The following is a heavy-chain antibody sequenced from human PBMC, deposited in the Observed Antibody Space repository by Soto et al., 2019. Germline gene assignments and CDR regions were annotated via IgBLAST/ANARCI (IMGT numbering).Heavy chain of an antibody. V-gene: IGHV3-30*03. Sequence: AGGSLRLSCAASGFTFSSYGMHWVRQAPGKGLEWVAVISYDGSNKYYADSVKGRFTISRDNSKNTLYLQMNSLRAEDTAVYYCARDHPYSSSAGWYFDLWGRGTLVTVSS. J-gene: IGHJ2*01. CDR1: GFTFSSYG. CDR3: ARDHPYSSSAGWYFDL. CDR2: ISYDGSNK. D-gene: IGHD6-6*01.